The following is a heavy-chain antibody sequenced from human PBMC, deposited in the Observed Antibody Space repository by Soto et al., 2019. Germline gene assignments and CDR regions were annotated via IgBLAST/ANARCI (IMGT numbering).Heavy chain of an antibody. J-gene: IGHJ6*02. Sequence: SETLSLTCAVSGYSISSGYYWGWIRQPPGKGLEWIGSIYHSGSTYYNPSLKSRVTISVDTSKNQFSLKLSSVTAADTAVYYFASGVINYYYYGMDVWGQGTTVTVSS. CDR2: IYHSGST. D-gene: IGHD2-21*01. CDR1: GYSISSGYY. CDR3: ASGVINYYYYGMDV. V-gene: IGHV4-38-2*01.